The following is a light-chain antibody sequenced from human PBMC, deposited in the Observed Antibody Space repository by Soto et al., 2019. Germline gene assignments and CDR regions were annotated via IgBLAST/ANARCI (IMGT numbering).Light chain of an antibody. Sequence: DIQMTQSPSSVSASVGDRVTITCRASQGINNWLAWYQQKPGKAPELLIYAVSYLQSGVPSRFSGSGSGTDFTLTISSLQPEDFATYYCQQSYSILWTFGQGTKV. J-gene: IGKJ1*01. CDR1: QGINNW. CDR2: AVS. V-gene: IGKV1-12*02. CDR3: QQSYSILWT.